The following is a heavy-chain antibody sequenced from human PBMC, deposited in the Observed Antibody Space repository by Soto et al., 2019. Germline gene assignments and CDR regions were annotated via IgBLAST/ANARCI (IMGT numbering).Heavy chain of an antibody. CDR3: ARGSGSGGLDWFDP. J-gene: IGHJ5*02. CDR2: MNSNSGNA. V-gene: IGHV1-8*01. Sequence: QAQLVQSGTEVKKPGASVKVSCKASGYTFTSHDINWVRQAPGQGLEWMGWMNSNSGNAGYAQIFQGRVTMTRDTSTTTAYLELRSLRSEDTAVYFCARGSGSGGLDWFDPWGQGTLVTVSS. D-gene: IGHD5-12*01. CDR1: GYTFTSHD.